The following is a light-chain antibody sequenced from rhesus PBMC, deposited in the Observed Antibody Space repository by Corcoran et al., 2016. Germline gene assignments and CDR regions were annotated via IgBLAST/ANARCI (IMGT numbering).Light chain of an antibody. CDR2: GAS. J-gene: IGKJ3*01. CDR3: YQHSSGYT. CDR1: QRVSSY. V-gene: IGKV3-10*01. Sequence: QVILTQSPATLSLSPGERATLSCRASQRVSSYLAWYQQKPGQAPRLLIYGASSRATGIPDRFSGSGSGTEFTLTISSLEPEDVGVYHCYQHSSGYTFGPGTKLDIK.